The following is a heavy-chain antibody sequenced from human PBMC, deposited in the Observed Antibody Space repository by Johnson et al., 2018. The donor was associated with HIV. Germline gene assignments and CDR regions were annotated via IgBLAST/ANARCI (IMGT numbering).Heavy chain of an antibody. J-gene: IGHJ3*01. Sequence: QVQLVESGGGLVKPGGSLRLSCAASGFTFSDYYMSWIRQAPGTGLEWVSYISSSGSTIYYADSVKGRFTISRDNSKNTLYLQMNSLRAEDTALYYCARAPRWSQTFDLWGQGTMVTVSS. CDR2: ISSSGSTI. CDR1: GFTFSDYY. V-gene: IGHV3-11*01. D-gene: IGHD2-15*01. CDR3: ARAPRWSQTFDL.